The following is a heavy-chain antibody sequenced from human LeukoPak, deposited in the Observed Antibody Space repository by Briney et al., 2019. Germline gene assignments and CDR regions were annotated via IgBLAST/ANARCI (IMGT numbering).Heavy chain of an antibody. D-gene: IGHD1-26*01. Sequence: GGSLRLSCAVSGFTVSSNFMSWVRQAPGKGPEWVSVIYTSGITYYADSVRGRFTISRDNSKNTLDLQMSSLRPEDTAVYYCVSDRETQEQIWGPGTLVTVSS. CDR1: GFTVSSNF. J-gene: IGHJ3*02. CDR2: IYTSGIT. V-gene: IGHV3-66*01. CDR3: VSDRETQEQI.